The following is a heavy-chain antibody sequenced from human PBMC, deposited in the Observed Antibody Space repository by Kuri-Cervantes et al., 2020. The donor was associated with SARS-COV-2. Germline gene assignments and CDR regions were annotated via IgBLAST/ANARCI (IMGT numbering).Heavy chain of an antibody. CDR1: GFTFDDYA. V-gene: IGHV3-9*01. J-gene: IGHJ6*02. CDR3: ARDLLRRRLFGVERGMDV. D-gene: IGHD3-10*01. CDR2: ISWNSGSI. Sequence: GGSLRLSCAASGFTFDDYAMHWVRQAPGKGLEWVSGISWNSGSIGYADSVKGRFTISRENSNKTVYLQMNSLRVEDTAVYYCARDLLRRRLFGVERGMDVWGQGTTVTVSS.